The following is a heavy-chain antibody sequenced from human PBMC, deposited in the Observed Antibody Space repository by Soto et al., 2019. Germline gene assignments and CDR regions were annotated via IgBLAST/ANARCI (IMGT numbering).Heavy chain of an antibody. CDR2: ISYDGSNK. V-gene: IGHV3-30*18. Sequence: QVQLVESGGGVVQPGRSLRLSCAASGFTFSSYGMHWVRQAPGKGLEWVAVISYDGSNKYYADSVKGRFTISRDNSKNTMYLQMNSLRAEDTAVYYCAKDGTDCSSTSCYAYYYYYMVVWGKGTTVTVSS. CDR1: GFTFSSYG. CDR3: AKDGTDCSSTSCYAYYYYYMVV. D-gene: IGHD2-2*01. J-gene: IGHJ6*03.